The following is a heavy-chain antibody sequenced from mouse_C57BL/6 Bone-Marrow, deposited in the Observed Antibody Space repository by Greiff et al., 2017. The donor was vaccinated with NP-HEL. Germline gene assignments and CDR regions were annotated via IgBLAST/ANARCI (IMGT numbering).Heavy chain of an antibody. CDR1: GYAFSSSW. V-gene: IGHV1-82*01. Sequence: VTLVESGPELVKPGASVKISCKASGYAFSSSWMNWVKQRPGKGLEWIGRIYPGAGDTNYNGKFKGKATLTADKSSSTAYMQLSSLTSEDSAVYFCCYDGFHYYAMDYWGQGTSVTVSS. CDR2: IYPGAGDT. D-gene: IGHD2-3*01. CDR3: CYDGFHYYAMDY. J-gene: IGHJ4*01.